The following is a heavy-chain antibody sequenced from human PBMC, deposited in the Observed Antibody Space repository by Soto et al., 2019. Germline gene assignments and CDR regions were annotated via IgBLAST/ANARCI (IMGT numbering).Heavy chain of an antibody. V-gene: IGHV3-23*01. D-gene: IGHD3-22*01. CDR1: AFTFSSYA. CDR3: AKDCYASSGYSFEY. CDR2: LSGSGGRT. J-gene: IGHJ4*02. Sequence: GGSLRLSCAASAFTFSSYAMSWVRQAPGKGREWVSALSGSGGRTYYADSVKGRFTISRDNSKNTLYLQMNSLRAEDTAVCYCAKDCYASSGYSFEYWGQGTLVTVSS.